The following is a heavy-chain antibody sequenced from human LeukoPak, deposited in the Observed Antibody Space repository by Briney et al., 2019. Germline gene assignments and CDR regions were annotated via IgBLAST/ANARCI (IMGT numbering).Heavy chain of an antibody. CDR2: IYTSGST. J-gene: IGHJ4*02. D-gene: IGHD3-22*01. CDR1: GGSISSYH. V-gene: IGHV4-4*07. CDR3: ARINSSGYYYYFDY. Sequence: SETLSLTCTVSGGSISSYHWSWIRQPAGKGLEWIGRIYTSGSTNYNPSLKSRVTMSVDTSKNQFSLKLSSVTAADTAVYYCARINSSGYYYYFDYWGQGTLVTVSS.